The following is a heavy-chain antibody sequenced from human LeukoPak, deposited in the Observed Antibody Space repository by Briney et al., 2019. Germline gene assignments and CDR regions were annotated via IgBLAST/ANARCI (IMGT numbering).Heavy chain of an antibody. J-gene: IGHJ4*02. CDR3: AGLVGRYSNGMYYYFDY. CDR1: GGSITSVNL. CDR2: MYLSGTT. D-gene: IGHD1-26*01. Sequence: SETLSLTCAVSGGSITSVNLWAWVRQPPGKGLEWVGEMYLSGTTTCNPSLRGRATTSLDRSKNQVPLRLNSVTAADTALYYCAGLVGRYSNGMYYYFDYWGQGILITVSS. V-gene: IGHV4-4*02.